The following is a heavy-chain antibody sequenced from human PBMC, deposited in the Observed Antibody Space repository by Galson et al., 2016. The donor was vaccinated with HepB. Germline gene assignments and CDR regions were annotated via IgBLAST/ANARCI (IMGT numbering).Heavy chain of an antibody. J-gene: IGHJ4*02. Sequence: SLRLSCAASGFSFSNFAMHWVRQAPGKGLEWVSIIAYDGRYKYYSDSVKGRFTISRDDSRNTLYLQMNSLRTEDTGVYFCAKERRGYYHEHWGQGTLVIVSS. D-gene: IGHD3-3*01. CDR3: AKERRGYYHEH. CDR1: GFSFSNFA. CDR2: IAYDGRYK. V-gene: IGHV3-30*18.